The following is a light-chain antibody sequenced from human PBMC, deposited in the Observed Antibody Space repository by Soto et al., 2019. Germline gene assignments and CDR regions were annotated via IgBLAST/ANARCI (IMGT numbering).Light chain of an antibody. V-gene: IGKV1-39*01. CDR2: AAS. CDR3: QQSYSTPWT. Sequence: EIPMTQSPSSLSATVGDSDTITCRASQNIKTYLNWYQQKPGKAPNLLIYAASSLHSGVPSRFSGSGSGTDFTLTISSLQPEDFATYYCQQSYSTPWTFGQGTKVDIK. CDR1: QNIKTY. J-gene: IGKJ1*01.